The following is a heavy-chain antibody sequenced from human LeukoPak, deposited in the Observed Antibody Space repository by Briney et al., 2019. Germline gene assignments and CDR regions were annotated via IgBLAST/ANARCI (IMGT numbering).Heavy chain of an antibody. V-gene: IGHV1-2*06. CDR2: INPNSGGT. Sequence: GASVKVSCKASGYTFTGYYMHWVRQAPGQGLEWMGRINPNSGGTNYAQKCQGRVTMTRDTSISTAYMELSRLRSDDTAVYYCARVGSMVRGVKDGRVFDYWGQGTLVTVSS. D-gene: IGHD3-10*01. J-gene: IGHJ4*02. CDR1: GYTFTGYY. CDR3: ARVGSMVRGVKDGRVFDY.